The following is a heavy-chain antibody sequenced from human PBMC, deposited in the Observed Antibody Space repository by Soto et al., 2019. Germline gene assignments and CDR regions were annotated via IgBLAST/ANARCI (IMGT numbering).Heavy chain of an antibody. CDR2: INHRGRT. J-gene: IGHJ4*02. Sequence: WTWIRQPPGKGLEWIGEINHRGRTNYNPSLKSRVTISTGTSKNQFSLNLSSVTAADTAVYYCARGRLTLDYWGQGILVTVSS. D-gene: IGHD2-21*02. CDR3: ARGRLTLDY. V-gene: IGHV4-34*01.